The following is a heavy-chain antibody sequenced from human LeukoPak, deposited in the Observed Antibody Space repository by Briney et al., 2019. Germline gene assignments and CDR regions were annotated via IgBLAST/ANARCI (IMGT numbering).Heavy chain of an antibody. J-gene: IGHJ4*02. Sequence: GGSLKLSCATSGFTFNNYNMNWVRQAPGRALEWVSTLSTSTTRTYYADSVKGRFTISRDNSKRTLYLQMNSLRAEDTAVYYCAKDSGVLRHFDWLSYFDYWGQGTLVTVSS. CDR2: LSTSTTRT. CDR3: AKDSGVLRHFDWLSYFDY. CDR1: GFTFNNYN. D-gene: IGHD3-9*01. V-gene: IGHV3-23*01.